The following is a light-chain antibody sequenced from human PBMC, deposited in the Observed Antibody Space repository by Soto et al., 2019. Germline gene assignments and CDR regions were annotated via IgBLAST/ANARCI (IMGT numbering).Light chain of an antibody. CDR2: RND. Sequence: QSALTQPASVSGTPGQRVTISCSGSSSNIGSNYLYWYQQLPGAAPTLVMYRNDQRPSGVPDRFSGSRSGTSASLAIIGLRSEDEADYYCATWDDSLSGYVFGTGTKLTVL. CDR1: SSNIGSNY. CDR3: ATWDDSLSGYV. J-gene: IGLJ1*01. V-gene: IGLV1-47*01.